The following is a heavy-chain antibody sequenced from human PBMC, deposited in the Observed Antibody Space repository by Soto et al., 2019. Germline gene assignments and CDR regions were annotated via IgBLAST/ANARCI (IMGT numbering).Heavy chain of an antibody. V-gene: IGHV3-30*18. J-gene: IGHJ4*02. Sequence: QVQLVESGGGVVQPGRSLRLSCAASGFTFSSYGMHWVRQAPGKGLEWVAVISYDGSNKYYADSVKGRFTISRDNSENTLYLQMNSLRAEDTAVYYCAKDLRRGGDCYFDYWGQGTLVTVSS. CDR1: GFTFSSYG. D-gene: IGHD2-21*02. CDR3: AKDLRRGGDCYFDY. CDR2: ISYDGSNK.